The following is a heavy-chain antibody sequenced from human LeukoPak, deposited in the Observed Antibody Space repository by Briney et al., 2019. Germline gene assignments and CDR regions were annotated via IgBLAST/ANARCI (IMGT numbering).Heavy chain of an antibody. D-gene: IGHD1-26*01. CDR1: GFTFNSYN. Sequence: PGGSLRLSCAASGFTFNSYNMNWVRQAPGKGPEWVSSITSSSSYIYYADSVKGRFTISRDNAKNSLYLQMDSLRVEDTAVYYCARDPYSGSYGPYYYYMDVWGKGTTVTVSS. CDR2: ITSSSSYI. J-gene: IGHJ6*03. CDR3: ARDPYSGSYGPYYYYMDV. V-gene: IGHV3-21*06.